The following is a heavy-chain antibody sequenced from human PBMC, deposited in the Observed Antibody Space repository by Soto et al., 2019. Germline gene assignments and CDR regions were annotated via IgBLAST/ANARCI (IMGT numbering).Heavy chain of an antibody. CDR3: ARTYYDFWSGPPPYYYYYGMDV. V-gene: IGHV1-69*13. CDR1: GGTFSSYA. D-gene: IGHD3-3*01. Sequence: SVKVSCKASGGTFSSYAISWVRQAPGQGLEWMGGIIPIFGTANYAQKFQGRVTITADESTSTAYMELSSLRSEDTAVYYCARTYYDFWSGPPPYYYYYGMDVWGQGTTVTVSS. J-gene: IGHJ6*02. CDR2: IIPIFGTA.